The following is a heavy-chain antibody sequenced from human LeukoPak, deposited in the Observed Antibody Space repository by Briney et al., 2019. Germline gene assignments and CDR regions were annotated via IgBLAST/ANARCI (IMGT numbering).Heavy chain of an antibody. J-gene: IGHJ4*02. CDR2: MNPNSGNT. Sequence: ASVKVSCKASGYTFISYDINWVRLATGQGREWMGWMNPNSGNTGYAQKFQGRVTITRDTSISTAYMELSSLRSDDTAVYYCTRVGAHDYSNYWGQGTLVTVSS. CDR1: GYTFISYD. V-gene: IGHV1-8*03. D-gene: IGHD4-11*01. CDR3: TRVGAHDYSNY.